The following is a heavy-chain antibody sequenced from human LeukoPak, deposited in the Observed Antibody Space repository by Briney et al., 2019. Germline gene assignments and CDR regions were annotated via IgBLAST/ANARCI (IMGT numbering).Heavy chain of an antibody. D-gene: IGHD6-13*01. V-gene: IGHV4-38-2*01. CDR2: IYHSGST. J-gene: IGHJ5*02. Sequence: SETLSLTCAVSGYSISSGYYWAWIRQPPGKGLEWIGSIYHSGSTYYNPSLKSRVTISVDTSKNQFSLKLSSVTAADTAVYYCARLSSSSWYGSYNWFDPWGQGTLVTVSS. CDR1: GYSISSGYY. CDR3: ARLSSSSWYGSYNWFDP.